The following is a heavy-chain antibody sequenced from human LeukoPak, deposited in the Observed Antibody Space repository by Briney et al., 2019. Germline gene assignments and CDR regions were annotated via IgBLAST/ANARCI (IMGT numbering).Heavy chain of an antibody. CDR1: GFTFSNFW. CDR3: ARGDDFSGDH. Sequence: GGTLRLSCAVSGFTFSNFWMSWVRQAPGRGLEWVANIHPEGNEEYHVESVKGRFTISRDNAKNLLFLQMNGLRVEDTAVYYCARGDDFSGDHWGQGTLVTVSS. J-gene: IGHJ4*02. D-gene: IGHD1-1*01. CDR2: IHPEGNEE. V-gene: IGHV3-7*04.